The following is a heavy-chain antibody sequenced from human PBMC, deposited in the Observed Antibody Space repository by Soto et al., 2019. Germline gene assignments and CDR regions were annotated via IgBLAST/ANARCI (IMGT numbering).Heavy chain of an antibody. Sequence: SETLSLTCTVSGGSISSSSYYWGWIRQPPGKGLEWIGSIYYSGSTYYNPSLKSRVTISVDTSKNQFSLKLSSVTAADTAVYYCARRERAARAFDIWGQGTMVTVSS. CDR3: ARRERAARAFDI. J-gene: IGHJ3*02. CDR1: GGSISSSSYY. D-gene: IGHD6-6*01. CDR2: IYYSGST. V-gene: IGHV4-39*01.